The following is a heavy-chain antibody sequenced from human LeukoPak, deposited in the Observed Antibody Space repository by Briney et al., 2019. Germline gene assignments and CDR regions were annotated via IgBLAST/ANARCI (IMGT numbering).Heavy chain of an antibody. CDR1: GDSISSYY. V-gene: IGHV4-59*08. D-gene: IGHD2-2*01. Sequence: PSETLSLTCTVSGDSISSYYWTWIRQPPGKGLEWIGFIYYSGTTKYNPSLESRVTLSLDTSKNQFSLRLNSVTAADTAVYYCARRVAVPGSYYFDYWSQGTLVTVSS. J-gene: IGHJ4*02. CDR3: ARRVAVPGSYYFDY. CDR2: IYYSGTT.